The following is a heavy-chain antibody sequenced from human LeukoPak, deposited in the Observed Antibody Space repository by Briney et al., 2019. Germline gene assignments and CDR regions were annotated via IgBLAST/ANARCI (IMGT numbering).Heavy chain of an antibody. J-gene: IGHJ4*02. CDR3: ATVSGPYDSSGYHSPDY. CDR1: GYTFTDYY. Sequence: GATVKISCKVSGYTFTDYYMHWVQQAPGKGLEWMGLVDPGDGETIYAEKFQGRVTITADTSTDTAYMELSSLRSEDTAVYYCATVSGPYDSSGYHSPDYWGQGTLVTVSS. V-gene: IGHV1-69-2*01. CDR2: VDPGDGET. D-gene: IGHD3-22*01.